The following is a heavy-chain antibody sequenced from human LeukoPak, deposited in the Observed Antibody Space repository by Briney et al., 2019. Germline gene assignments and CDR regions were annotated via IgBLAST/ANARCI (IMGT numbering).Heavy chain of an antibody. CDR1: GYTFTSYD. Sequence: ASVKVSCKASGYTFTSYDINWVRQATGQGLEWMRWMNPNSGNTGYAQKFQGRVTMTRDTSISTAYMELSSLRSEDTAVYYCARGRGQWLVRGTNWYFDLWGRGNLVTVSS. D-gene: IGHD6-19*01. V-gene: IGHV1-8*01. CDR2: MNPNSGNT. CDR3: ARGRGQWLVRGTNWYFDL. J-gene: IGHJ2*01.